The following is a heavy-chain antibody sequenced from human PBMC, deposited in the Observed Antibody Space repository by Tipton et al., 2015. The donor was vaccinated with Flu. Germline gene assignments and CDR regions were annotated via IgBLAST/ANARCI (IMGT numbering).Heavy chain of an antibody. Sequence: TLSLTCTVSDGSISSYYWSWIRQPPGKGREWFGYIYYSGSTNYNPSLKSRVTILVDTSKNQFSLKLSSVTAADRAVYYCAREFEYSNSGGWFDPWGQGTLVSVSS. CDR1: DGSISSYY. J-gene: IGHJ5*02. CDR2: IYYSGST. V-gene: IGHV4-59*01. D-gene: IGHD6-6*01. CDR3: AREFEYSNSGGWFDP.